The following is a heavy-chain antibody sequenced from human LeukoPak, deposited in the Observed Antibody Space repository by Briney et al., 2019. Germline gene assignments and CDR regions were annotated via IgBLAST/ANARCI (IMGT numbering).Heavy chain of an antibody. CDR2: IYHSGST. D-gene: IGHD5-12*01. V-gene: IGHV4-38-2*02. J-gene: IGHJ3*02. Sequence: SSETLSLTCTVSGYSISSGYYWGWIRPPPGKGLEWIGSIYHSGSTYYNPSLKSRVTISVDTSKNQFSLKLSSVTAADTAVYYCARGRGGYQRGDDAFDIWGQGTMVTVSS. CDR1: GYSISSGYY. CDR3: ARGRGGYQRGDDAFDI.